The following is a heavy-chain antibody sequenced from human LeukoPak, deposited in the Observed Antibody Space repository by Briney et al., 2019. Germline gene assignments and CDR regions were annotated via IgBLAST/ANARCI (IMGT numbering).Heavy chain of an antibody. J-gene: IGHJ4*02. CDR1: GDSISSTSGF. D-gene: IGHD1-1*01. V-gene: IGHV4-39*01. CDR2: IHYAGTI. Sequence: MTSETLSLTCTVTGDSISSTSGFWGWIRQPPGKGMEWIGTIHYAGTIYYNPSFKSRLTISVDTSKNQFSLKLSSVTAADTAVYYCARHQKYLQRPFDKWGQGTLVAVSS. CDR3: ARHQKYLQRPFDK.